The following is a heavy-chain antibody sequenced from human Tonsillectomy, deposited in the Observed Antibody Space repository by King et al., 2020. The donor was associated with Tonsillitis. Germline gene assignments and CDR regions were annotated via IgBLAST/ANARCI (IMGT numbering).Heavy chain of an antibody. CDR3: GRDQSSGDSSGYLNY. V-gene: IGHV3-30-3*01. CDR1: GFTFSSYA. J-gene: IGHJ4*02. D-gene: IGHD3-22*01. Sequence: VQLVESGGGVVQPGRSLRLSCAASGFTFSSYAMHWVRQAPGKGLEWVAVISYDGSNKYYADSVKGRFTISRDYSKNRLYLQMHGLRAEDTAVYYCGRDQSSGDSSGYLNYWSQGTLVTVSS. CDR2: ISYDGSNK.